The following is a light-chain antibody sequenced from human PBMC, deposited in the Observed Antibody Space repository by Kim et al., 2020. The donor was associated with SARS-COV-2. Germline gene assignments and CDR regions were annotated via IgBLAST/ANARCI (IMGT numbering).Light chain of an antibody. J-gene: IGKJ1*01. CDR1: QDIGNS. CDR3: KYFTYLLWT. CDR2: DAS. V-gene: IGKV1-33*01. Sequence: DIQMTQSPSSLSASVGDRVTITCQASQDIGNSLNWYQHKTGRAPKVLIYDASNLQRGVPSRFSGSGSGTNFTLTISTLQPEDFATYYCKYFTYLLWTFGQGTKVDIK.